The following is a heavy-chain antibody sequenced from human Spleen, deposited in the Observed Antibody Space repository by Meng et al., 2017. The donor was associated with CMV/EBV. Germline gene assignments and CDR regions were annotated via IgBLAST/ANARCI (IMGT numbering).Heavy chain of an antibody. D-gene: IGHD3-16*01. Sequence: GGSLRLSCAASGFTVRSNYMNWVRQAPGKGLEWVSVIYSGGSTDYADSVKGRFTISRDNSNNTVYPQMNSLRDEDTAVYYCARDRGSDPLVDWGQGALVTVSS. CDR3: ARDRGSDPLVD. J-gene: IGHJ4*02. V-gene: IGHV3-53*01. CDR1: GFTVRSNY. CDR2: IYSGGST.